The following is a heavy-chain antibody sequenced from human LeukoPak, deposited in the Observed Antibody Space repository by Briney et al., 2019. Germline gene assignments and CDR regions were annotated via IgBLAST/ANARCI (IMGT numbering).Heavy chain of an antibody. J-gene: IGHJ4*02. CDR1: GGTFSSYA. Sequence: ASVKVSCKASGGTFSSYAISWVRQAPGQGLEWMGGIIPIFGTANYAQKSQGRVTITADESTSTAYMELSSLTSEDTAVYYCARGRWSATTASYYLDFWGQGTLVTVSS. CDR3: ARGRWSATTASYYLDF. V-gene: IGHV1-69*13. D-gene: IGHD5-24*01. CDR2: IIPIFGTA.